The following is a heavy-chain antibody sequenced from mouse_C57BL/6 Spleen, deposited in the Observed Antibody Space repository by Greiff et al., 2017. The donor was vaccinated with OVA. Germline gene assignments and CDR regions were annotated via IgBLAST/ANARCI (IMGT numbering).Heavy chain of an antibody. V-gene: IGHV5-16*01. CDR3: AREEGDGSSYRYFDV. D-gene: IGHD1-1*01. CDR1: GFTFSDYY. Sequence: EVKLVESEGGLVQPGSSMKLSCTASGFTFSDYYMAWVRQVPEKGLEWVANINYDGSSTYYLDSLKSRFIISRDNAKNILYLQMSSLKSEDTATYYCAREEGDGSSYRYFDVWGTGTTVTVSS. J-gene: IGHJ1*03. CDR2: INYDGSST.